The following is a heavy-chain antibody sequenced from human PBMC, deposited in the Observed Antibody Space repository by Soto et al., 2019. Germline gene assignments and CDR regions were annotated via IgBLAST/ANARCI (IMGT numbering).Heavy chain of an antibody. CDR1: GESVSSNSAA. Sequence: SQTLSLTCAISGESVSSNSAAWNWIRQSPSRGLEWLGRTYYRSKWYNDYAVSVKSRITINPDTSKNQFSLQLNSVTPEDTAVYYCAHTGGIAVAGKVYYYYYMDVWGKGTTLTVSS. CDR3: AHTGGIAVAGKVYYYYYMDV. J-gene: IGHJ6*03. D-gene: IGHD6-19*01. CDR2: TYYRSKWYN. V-gene: IGHV6-1*01.